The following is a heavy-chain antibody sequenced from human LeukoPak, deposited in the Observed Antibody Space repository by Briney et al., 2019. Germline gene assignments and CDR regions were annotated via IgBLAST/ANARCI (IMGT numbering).Heavy chain of an antibody. CDR2: ISHGVNT. CDR1: GFSISSRYY. V-gene: IGHV4-38-2*01. CDR3: AAYGRRAVSLSYRSFDY. Sequence: KPSETLSLTCVVSGFSISSRYYWGWIRQPPGEGLELIGSISHGVNTFYNSSFQSRATISADTSNNQFSLKLRSVTAVDTAVYYCAAYGRRAVSLSYRSFDYWGPGTLVTVSS. J-gene: IGHJ4*02. D-gene: IGHD3-10*01.